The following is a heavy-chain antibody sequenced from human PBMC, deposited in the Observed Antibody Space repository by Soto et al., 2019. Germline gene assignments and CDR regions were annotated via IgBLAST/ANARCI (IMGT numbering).Heavy chain of an antibody. V-gene: IGHV5-51*01. Sequence: EVQLVQSGAEVKKPGESLKISCKGSGYSFTSYWIGWVRHMPGKGLEWMGIIYPGDSDTRYSPSFQGQVTISADKSISTAYLQWSSLKASDTAMYYCARHGWIAAAGKGRGNWFDPWGQGTLVTVSS. D-gene: IGHD6-13*01. J-gene: IGHJ5*02. CDR2: IYPGDSDT. CDR3: ARHGWIAAAGKGRGNWFDP. CDR1: GYSFTSYW.